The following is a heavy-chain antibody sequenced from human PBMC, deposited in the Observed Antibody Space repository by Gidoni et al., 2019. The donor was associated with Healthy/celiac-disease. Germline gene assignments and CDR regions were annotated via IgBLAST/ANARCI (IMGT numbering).Heavy chain of an antibody. CDR2: IYHSWST. V-gene: IGHV4-30-2*01. J-gene: IGHJ4*02. CDR1: GGSISSCGYS. Sequence: QLQLQESGSGLVKPSQTLSLTCAVSGGSISSCGYSWSWIRQPPGKGLEWIGYIYHSWSTYYNPSLKSRVTISVDRSKNQFSLKLSSVTAADTAVYYCARGNYGDYGKYDYWGQGTLVTVSS. D-gene: IGHD4-17*01. CDR3: ARGNYGDYGKYDY.